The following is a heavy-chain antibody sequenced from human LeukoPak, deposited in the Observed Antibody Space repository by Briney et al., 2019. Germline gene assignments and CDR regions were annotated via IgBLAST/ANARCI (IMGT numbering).Heavy chain of an antibody. CDR3: TTDVATYYDFWSGYYKSHWFDP. CDR2: IKSKTDGGTT. D-gene: IGHD3-3*01. V-gene: IGHV3-15*01. J-gene: IGHJ5*02. Sequence: GGSLRLSCAASGFTFSNAWMSWVRQAPGKGLEWVGCIKSKTDGGTTDYAAPVKGRFTISRDDSKNTLYLQMNSLKTEDTAVYYCTTDVATYYDFWSGYYKSHWFDPWGQGTLVTVSS. CDR1: GFTFSNAW.